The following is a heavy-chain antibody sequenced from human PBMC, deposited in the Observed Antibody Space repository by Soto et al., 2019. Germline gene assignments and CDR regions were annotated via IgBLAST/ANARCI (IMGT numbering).Heavy chain of an antibody. D-gene: IGHD2-2*02. CDR3: AKVLMGCTSCYTEDYYYGMDV. J-gene: IGHJ6*02. CDR1: GFTFSSYG. CDR2: ISYDGSNK. Sequence: PGGSLRLSCAASGFTFSSYGMHWVRQAPGKGLEWVAVISYDGSNKYYADSVKGRFTISRDNSKNTLYLQMNSLRAEDTAVYYCAKVLMGCTSCYTEDYYYGMDVWGQGTTVTVSS. V-gene: IGHV3-30*18.